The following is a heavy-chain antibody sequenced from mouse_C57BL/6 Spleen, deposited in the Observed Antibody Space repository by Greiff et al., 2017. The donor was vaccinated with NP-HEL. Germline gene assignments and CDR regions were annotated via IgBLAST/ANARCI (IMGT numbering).Heavy chain of an antibody. CDR2: IYPGDGDT. CDR3: ARALPSYAMDY. D-gene: IGHD2-1*01. V-gene: IGHV1-80*01. CDR1: GYAFSSYW. J-gene: IGHJ4*01. Sequence: QVQLQQSGAELVKPGASVKISCKASGYAFSSYWMNWVKQRPGKGLEWIGQIYPGDGDTNYNGKFKGKATLTADKSSSTAYMQLSSLTSEDSGVYFCARALPSYAMDYWGQGTSVTVSS.